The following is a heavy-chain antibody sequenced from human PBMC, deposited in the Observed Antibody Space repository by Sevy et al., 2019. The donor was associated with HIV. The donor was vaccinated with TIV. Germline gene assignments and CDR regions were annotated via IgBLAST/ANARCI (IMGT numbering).Heavy chain of an antibody. J-gene: IGHJ3*02. CDR3: ARHVVGATGGRTDDAFDI. CDR1: GGSISSSSYY. Sequence: SESLSLTCTVSGGSISSSSYYWGWIRQPPGKGLEWIGSIYYSGSTYYNPSLKSRVTISVDTSKNQFSLKLSSVTAADTAVYYCARHVVGATGGRTDDAFDIWGQGTMVTVSS. D-gene: IGHD1-26*01. V-gene: IGHV4-39*01. CDR2: IYYSGST.